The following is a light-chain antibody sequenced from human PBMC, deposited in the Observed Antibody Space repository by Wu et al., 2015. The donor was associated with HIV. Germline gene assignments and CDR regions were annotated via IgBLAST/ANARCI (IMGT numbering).Light chain of an antibody. CDR3: QQRTNWLLT. J-gene: IGKJ4*01. V-gene: IGKV3D-20*02. Sequence: GDRATLSSQGGQTCSQQLLSLVPTXNLARLPRLLIYGASSRATGIPDRFTASGSGTDFILTISSLEPEDFAVYYCQQRTNWLLTFGGGTRVEIK. CDR2: GAS. CDR1: QTCSQQL.